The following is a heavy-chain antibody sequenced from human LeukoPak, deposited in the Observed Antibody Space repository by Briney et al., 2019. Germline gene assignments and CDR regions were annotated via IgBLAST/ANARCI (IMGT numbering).Heavy chain of an antibody. CDR3: ARGGFHDQQLCDY. CDR1: GFTFSSYA. CDR2: IKQDGSEK. J-gene: IGHJ4*02. D-gene: IGHD2-2*01. V-gene: IGHV3-7*01. Sequence: PGGSLRLSCAASGFTFSSYAMSWVRQAPGKGPEWVSTIKQDGSEKHYVDSVKGRFIISRDNAKNSLYLQMNTLRAEDTAVYYCARGGFHDQQLCDYWGQGTLVTVSS.